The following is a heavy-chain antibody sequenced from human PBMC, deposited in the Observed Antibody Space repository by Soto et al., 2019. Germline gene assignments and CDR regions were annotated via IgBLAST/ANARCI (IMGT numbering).Heavy chain of an antibody. V-gene: IGHV3-66*01. Sequence: GGSLRLSCAASGFTVGSNYMNWVRQAPGKGLEWVSVIYSGGSTYYADSVKGRFTISRDNSKNTLYLQMNSLRAEDTAMYYCARNYGSGSPYGMDVWGQGTTVTVSS. CDR1: GFTVGSNY. D-gene: IGHD3-10*01. J-gene: IGHJ6*02. CDR3: ARNYGSGSPYGMDV. CDR2: IYSGGST.